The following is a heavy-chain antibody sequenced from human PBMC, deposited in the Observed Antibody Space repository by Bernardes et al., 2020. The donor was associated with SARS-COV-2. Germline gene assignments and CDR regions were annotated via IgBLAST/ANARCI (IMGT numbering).Heavy chain of an antibody. CDR1: GFTFSSYA. CDR3: ARSAFISGQNYFFDY. CDR2: INTDGSSS. D-gene: IGHD3-3*02. Sequence: GGSLRLSCAASGFTFSSYAMSWVRQAPGKGLVWVSRINTDGSSSNYADFVEGRFTISRDNAKNTLYLQMNSLRPEDTAVYYCARSAFISGQNYFFDYWDQGSLVTVSS. J-gene: IGHJ4*02. V-gene: IGHV3-74*01.